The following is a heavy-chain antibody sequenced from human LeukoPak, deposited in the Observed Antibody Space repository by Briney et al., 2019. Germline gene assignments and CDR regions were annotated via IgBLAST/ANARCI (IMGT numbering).Heavy chain of an antibody. CDR3: ASLVGVEGHDY. CDR2: INPNSSGT. V-gene: IGHV1-2*06. Sequence: ASVKVSCKASGYTFTGYYMHWVRQAPGQGLEWMGRINPNSSGTNYAQKFQGRVTMTRDTSISTAYMELSRLRSDDTAVYYCASLVGVEGHDYWGQGTLVTVSS. J-gene: IGHJ4*02. CDR1: GYTFTGYY. D-gene: IGHD2-15*01.